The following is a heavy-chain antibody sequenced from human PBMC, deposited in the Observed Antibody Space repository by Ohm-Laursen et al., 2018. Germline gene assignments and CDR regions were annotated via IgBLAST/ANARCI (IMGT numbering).Heavy chain of an antibody. CDR3: ADTAY. CDR2: ISTSGTYV. CDR1: GFTFSTYS. J-gene: IGHJ4*02. D-gene: IGHD2-21*02. Sequence: SLRLSCSASGFTFSTYSMNWVRQAPGKGLEWVSSISTSGTYVSYADSVKGRFTISRDNAKNSMFLQMNSLRAEGTAVYYCADTAYWGQGTLVTVSS. V-gene: IGHV3-21*01.